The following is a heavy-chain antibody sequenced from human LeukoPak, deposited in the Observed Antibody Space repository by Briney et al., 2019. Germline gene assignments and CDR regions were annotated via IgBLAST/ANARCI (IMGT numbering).Heavy chain of an antibody. J-gene: IGHJ4*02. CDR2: ISGSGGDT. V-gene: IGHV3-23*01. CDR1: GFAFSSYA. Sequence: GGSLRLSCAASGFAFSSYAMSWVRQAPGKGLEWVSAISGSGGDTWYADSVRGRFTISRDNSKNTLYMQVNSLRAEDTAVYYCAKDYCDISGSRYDFWGQGTLVTVSS. CDR3: AKDYCDISGSRYDF. D-gene: IGHD3-22*01.